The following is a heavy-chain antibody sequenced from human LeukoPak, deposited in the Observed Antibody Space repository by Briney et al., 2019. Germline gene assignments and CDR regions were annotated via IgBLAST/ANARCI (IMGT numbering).Heavy chain of an antibody. D-gene: IGHD3-22*01. CDR1: GYTFTSYD. CDR3: ARRAHTYYYDSSGGDY. CDR2: MNPNSGNT. J-gene: IGHJ4*02. Sequence: GGSVKVSCKASGYTFTSYDINWVRQATGQGLEWMGWMNPNSGNTGYAQKFQGRVTMTRNTSISTAYMELSSLRSEDTAVYYCARRAHTYYYDSSGGDYWGQGTLVTVSS. V-gene: IGHV1-8*01.